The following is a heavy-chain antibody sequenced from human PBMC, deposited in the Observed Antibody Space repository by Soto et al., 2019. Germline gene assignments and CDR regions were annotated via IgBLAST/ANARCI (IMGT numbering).Heavy chain of an antibody. Sequence: GASVKVSFKVSGYTLTELSMHWVRQAPGKGLEWMGGFDPEDGETIYAQKFQGRVTMTEDTSTDTAYMELSSLRSEDTAVYYCATGDYVFDYYYGMDVWGQGTTVTVSS. CDR3: ATGDYVFDYYYGMDV. CDR2: FDPEDGET. CDR1: GYTLTELS. D-gene: IGHD4-17*01. V-gene: IGHV1-24*01. J-gene: IGHJ6*02.